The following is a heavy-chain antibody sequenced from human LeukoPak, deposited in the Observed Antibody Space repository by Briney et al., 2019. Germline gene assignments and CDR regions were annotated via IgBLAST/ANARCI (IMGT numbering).Heavy chain of an antibody. CDR3: ARDSPIAAAGNNWFDP. V-gene: IGHV1-18*01. D-gene: IGHD6-13*01. Sequence: ASVKVSCKASGYTFTSYGISWVRQAPGQGLEWMGWISAYNGNTNYAQKLQGRVTMTIDTSTSTAYMELRSLRSDDTAVYYCARDSPIAAAGNNWFDPWGQGILVTVSS. CDR1: GYTFTSYG. J-gene: IGHJ5*02. CDR2: ISAYNGNT.